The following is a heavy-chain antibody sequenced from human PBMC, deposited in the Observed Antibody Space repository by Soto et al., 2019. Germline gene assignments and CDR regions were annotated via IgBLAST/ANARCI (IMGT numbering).Heavy chain of an antibody. D-gene: IGHD6-13*01. J-gene: IGHJ4*02. CDR1: VGTFSSYA. Sequence: GXSVKVSCKASVGTFSSYAISWVRQAPGQGLEWMGGIIPIFGTANYAQKFQGRVTITADESTSTAYMELSSLRSEDTAVYYCARDQSYSSSWSRSFDYWSQGTLVTVSS. CDR2: IIPIFGTA. CDR3: ARDQSYSSSWSRSFDY. V-gene: IGHV1-69*13.